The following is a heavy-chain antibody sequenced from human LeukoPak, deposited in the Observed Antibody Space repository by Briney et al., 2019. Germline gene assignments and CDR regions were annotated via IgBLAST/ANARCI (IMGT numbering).Heavy chain of an antibody. CDR1: GFTFRNYP. D-gene: IGHD4-11*01. CDR2: ISTDDVRT. V-gene: IGHV3-23*01. J-gene: IGHJ4*02. Sequence: SGGSLRLSCAASGFTFRNYPMTSVRQAPGKGLEWVSRISTDDVRTFYADSVKGRFTISRDNSKNTLYLQMNSLRAEDTAVYYCAKAPVYSNYAPFDYWGQGTLVTVSS. CDR3: AKAPVYSNYAPFDY.